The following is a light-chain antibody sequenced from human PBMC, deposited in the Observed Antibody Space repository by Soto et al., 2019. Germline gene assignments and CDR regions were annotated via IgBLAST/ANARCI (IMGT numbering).Light chain of an antibody. CDR3: ATWDDRLNGYV. V-gene: IGLV2-14*01. CDR2: EVS. Sequence: QSALTQPASVSGSPGQSITISCTGTSSDVGGYNYVSWYQQHPGTAPKLMIYEVSNRPSGVSDRFSGSRSGNTASLAISGLQSEDEADYYCATWDDRLNGYVFGTGTKLTVL. CDR1: SSDVGGYNY. J-gene: IGLJ1*01.